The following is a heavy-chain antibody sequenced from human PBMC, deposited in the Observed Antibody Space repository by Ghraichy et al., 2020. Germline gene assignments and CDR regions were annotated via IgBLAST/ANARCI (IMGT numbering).Heavy chain of an antibody. CDR3: ARAPDTYYDFWSGYYSNWVEL. Sequence: SETLSLTCTVSGGSISSSGNYWGWIRQPPGKGLEWIGTMYYNGNTYYNPSLTSRVTISADTSKNQLSLRLSSVTATDTAVYFCARAPDTYYDFWSGYYSNWVELEGQGTLVTVSS. CDR1: GGSISSSGNY. D-gene: IGHD3-3*01. CDR2: MYYNGNT. J-gene: IGHJ5*02. V-gene: IGHV4-39*01.